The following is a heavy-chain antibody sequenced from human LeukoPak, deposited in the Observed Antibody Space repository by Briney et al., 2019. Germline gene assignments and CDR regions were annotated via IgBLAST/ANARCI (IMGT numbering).Heavy chain of an antibody. Sequence: ASVKVSCKASGYTFTSYDVNWVRQATGQGLEWMGWMNPNSGNTGYAQKFQGRVTMTRNTSISTAYMELSSLRSEDTAVYYCARVFGRSSSWSNYSYYYGMDVWGQGTTVTVSS. J-gene: IGHJ6*02. CDR3: ARVFGRSSSWSNYSYYYGMDV. CDR1: GYTFTSYD. CDR2: MNPNSGNT. V-gene: IGHV1-8*01. D-gene: IGHD6-13*01.